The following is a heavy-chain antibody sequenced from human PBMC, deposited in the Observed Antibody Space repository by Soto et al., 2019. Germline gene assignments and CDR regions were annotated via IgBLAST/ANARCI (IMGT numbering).Heavy chain of an antibody. CDR3: TQLESRPYYYYGMDV. V-gene: IGHV3-23*01. Sequence: EVQLLESGGGLVQPGGSLRLSCAASGFTFSSYAMSWVRQAPGKGLEWVSAISGSGGSTYYADSVKGRFTISRDNSKNTLYLQMNSLRAEDTAVYYCTQLESRPYYYYGMDVWGQGTTVTVSS. J-gene: IGHJ6*02. D-gene: IGHD1-1*01. CDR1: GFTFSSYA. CDR2: ISGSGGST.